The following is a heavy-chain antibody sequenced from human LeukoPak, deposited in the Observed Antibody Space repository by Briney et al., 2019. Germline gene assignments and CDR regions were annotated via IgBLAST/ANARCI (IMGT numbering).Heavy chain of an antibody. J-gene: IGHJ6*03. CDR3: ARALRSDYYYYYMDV. Sequence: ASVKVSCKDSGYTLTGYYMHWVRPAPGRGRKWVGWVNPKNGGTQYAQQSQGRVTMTRDTSISTAYMELSRLRSEDTAVYYCARALRSDYYYYYMDVWGKGTTVTISS. CDR2: VNPKNGGT. V-gene: IGHV1-2*02. CDR1: GYTLTGYY.